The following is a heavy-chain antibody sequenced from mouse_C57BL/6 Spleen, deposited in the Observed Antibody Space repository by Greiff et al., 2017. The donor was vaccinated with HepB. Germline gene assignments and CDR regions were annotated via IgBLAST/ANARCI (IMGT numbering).Heavy chain of an antibody. CDR1: GFNIKNTY. V-gene: IGHV14-3*01. J-gene: IGHJ2*01. Sequence: VHVKQSVAELVRPGASVKLSCTASGFNIKNTYMHWVKQRPEQGLEWIGRIDPANGNTKYAPKFQGKATITADTSSNTAYLQLSSLTSEDTAIYYCARGAQATGDYFDYWGQGTTLTVSS. D-gene: IGHD3-2*02. CDR3: ARGAQATGDYFDY. CDR2: IDPANGNT.